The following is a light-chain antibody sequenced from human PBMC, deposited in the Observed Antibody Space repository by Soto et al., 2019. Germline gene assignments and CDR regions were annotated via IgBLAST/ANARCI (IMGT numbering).Light chain of an antibody. J-gene: IGKJ4*01. CDR3: QQYGSSALT. V-gene: IGKV3-20*01. CDR1: QSVSSTY. Sequence: EIVLTQSPDRLSLSPRERATLSCRASQSVSSTYLAWYQQKPGQAPRLLIYDASTRAAGISDRFSGSGSGTDLTLTISRLEPEDFAVYYCQQYGSSALTFGGGTTVEVK. CDR2: DAS.